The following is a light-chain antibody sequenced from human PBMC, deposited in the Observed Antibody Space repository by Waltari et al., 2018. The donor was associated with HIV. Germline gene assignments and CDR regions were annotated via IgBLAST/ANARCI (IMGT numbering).Light chain of an antibody. V-gene: IGLV2-23*02. CDR2: EFY. CDR3: CSYAGSSIP. J-gene: IGLJ2*01. Sequence: QSALTQPASVSGSIGQSITISCTGTSSDVGSYNRVSWYQHHPGKAPKLIIYEFYKRPSGVSNRFSGSKSGNTASLTVSGLQAEDEADYYCCSYAGSSIPFGGGTKLTVL. CDR1: SSDVGSYNR.